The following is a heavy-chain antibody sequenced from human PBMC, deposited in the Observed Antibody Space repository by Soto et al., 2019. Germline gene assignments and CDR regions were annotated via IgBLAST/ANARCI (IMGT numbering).Heavy chain of an antibody. J-gene: IGHJ4*02. CDR3: AHKVLRTVFGLVTTTAIYFDF. V-gene: IGHV2-5*02. D-gene: IGHD3-3*01. CDR2: IYWDDDK. CDR1: GFSLTTSGVG. Sequence: QITLNESGPTQVKPRQTLTLTCTFSGFSLTTSGVGVGWIRQSPGKAPEWLALIYWDDDKRYSPSLKSRLTITKDTSKNQVVLTMADVDPADTATYYCAHKVLRTVFGLVTTTAIYFDFWGQGTTVAVSS.